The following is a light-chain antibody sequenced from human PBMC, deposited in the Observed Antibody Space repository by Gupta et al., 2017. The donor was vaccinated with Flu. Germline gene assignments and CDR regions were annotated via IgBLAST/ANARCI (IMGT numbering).Light chain of an antibody. CDR2: RSD. V-gene: IGLV1-47*01. Sequence: QSVLTQPPSASGTPGQRVTISCSGSSFNIGSNSVHWYQQVPGTAPKLLIFRSDRRPSGVPDRFSGSGSGTSASLAISGLRSEDEADYYCAAWDDSLNGPVFGTGTKVTVL. CDR1: SFNIGSNS. CDR3: AAWDDSLNGPV. J-gene: IGLJ1*01.